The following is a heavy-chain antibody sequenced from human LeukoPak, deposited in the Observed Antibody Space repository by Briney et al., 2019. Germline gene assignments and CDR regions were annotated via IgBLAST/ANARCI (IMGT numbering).Heavy chain of an antibody. CDR3: AREALLYNWNDVD. D-gene: IGHD1-20*01. CDR2: ISSSGSTI. J-gene: IGHJ4*02. V-gene: IGHV3-11*04. Sequence: GGSLRLSCAASGFTFTDYYMSWIRQAPGKGLEWLSYISSSGSTIYYADSVKGRFTISRDNAKNSLYLQMNSLRAEDTAVYYCAREALLYNWNDVDWGQGTLVTVSS. CDR1: GFTFTDYY.